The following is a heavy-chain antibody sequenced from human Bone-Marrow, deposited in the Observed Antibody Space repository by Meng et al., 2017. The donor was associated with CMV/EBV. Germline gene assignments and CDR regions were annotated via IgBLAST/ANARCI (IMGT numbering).Heavy chain of an antibody. D-gene: IGHD6-6*01. CDR1: GGSFSGYY. J-gene: IGHJ3*02. CDR2: INHSGST. CDR3: ARGSLRIAARRREGGAFDI. V-gene: IGHV4-34*01. Sequence: ESLKISCAVYGGSFSGYYWSWIRQPPGKGLEWIGEINHSGSTNYNPSLKSRVTISVDTSKNQFSLKLSPVTAADTAVYYCARGSLRIAARRREGGAFDIWGQGTMVTVSS.